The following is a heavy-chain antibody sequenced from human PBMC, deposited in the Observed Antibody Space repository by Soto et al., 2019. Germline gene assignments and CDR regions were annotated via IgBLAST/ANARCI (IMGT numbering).Heavy chain of an antibody. CDR2: INHSGRV. J-gene: IGHJ5*01. CDR1: GWSFSGHS. D-gene: IGHD3-22*01. CDR3: STRAYDTNGYYRFDH. V-gene: IGHV4-34*01. Sequence: PXETRSLTYAVYGWSFSGHSWTWIRQSPGKGLEWIGDINHSGRVNYSPSLKSRVTISLDTSKNQFSLTLSAVTAADTAMYYCSTRAYDTNGYYRFDHWGQGTLVTVSS.